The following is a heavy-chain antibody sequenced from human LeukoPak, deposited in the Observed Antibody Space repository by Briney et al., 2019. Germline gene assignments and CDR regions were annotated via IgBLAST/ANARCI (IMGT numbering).Heavy chain of an antibody. CDR2: LHTSGST. CDR3: ARESGPSLGLWFEADAFDI. Sequence: SETLSLTCTVSGGSISSYYWSWIRQPAGEGLEWIGRLHTSGSTHYNPSLKSRVTISVDTSKNQFSLKLSSVTAADTAVYYCARESGPSLGLWFEADAFDIWGQGTMVTVSS. V-gene: IGHV4-4*07. J-gene: IGHJ3*02. CDR1: GGSISSYY. D-gene: IGHD3-10*01.